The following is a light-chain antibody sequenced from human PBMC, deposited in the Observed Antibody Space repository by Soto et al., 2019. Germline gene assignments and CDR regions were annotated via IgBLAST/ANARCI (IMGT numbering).Light chain of an antibody. Sequence: DIQLTQSPSFLSASVGDRVTITCRASQGFSSYLAWYQQKPGIAPNLLIYAASTLQSGVPSRFSGSGSGTEFSLTISSLQPEDFATYYCQQLDSYPITFGQGTRLEN. CDR1: QGFSSY. V-gene: IGKV1-9*01. J-gene: IGKJ5*01. CDR2: AAS. CDR3: QQLDSYPIT.